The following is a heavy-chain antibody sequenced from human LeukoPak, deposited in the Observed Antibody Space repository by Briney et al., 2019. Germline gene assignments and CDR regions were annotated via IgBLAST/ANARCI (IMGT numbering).Heavy chain of an antibody. V-gene: IGHV3-30*18. J-gene: IGHJ4*02. CDR3: AKDFEALPLSGSHCFDY. D-gene: IGHD1-26*01. CDR1: GFTFSSYS. Sequence: PGGSLRLSCAASGFTFSSYSMHWVRQAPGKGLEWVAVISYDGSNKYYADSVKGRFTISRDNSKNTLYLQMNSLRAEDTAVYYCAKDFEALPLSGSHCFDYWGQGTLVTVSS. CDR2: ISYDGSNK.